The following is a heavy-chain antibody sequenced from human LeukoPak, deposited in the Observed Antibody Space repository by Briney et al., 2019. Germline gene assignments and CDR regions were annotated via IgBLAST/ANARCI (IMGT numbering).Heavy chain of an antibody. Sequence: SETLSLTCTVSGDSISTYYWSWIRQPPGKGLEWIGYIYYRVTSDYNPSLKSRVTISVDTSKNQFSLKLRSVTAADTAVYHCARGWLYMDVWGKGTTVTISS. CDR2: IYYRVTS. J-gene: IGHJ6*03. CDR1: GDSISTYY. V-gene: IGHV4-59*12. CDR3: ARGWLYMDV. D-gene: IGHD5-12*01.